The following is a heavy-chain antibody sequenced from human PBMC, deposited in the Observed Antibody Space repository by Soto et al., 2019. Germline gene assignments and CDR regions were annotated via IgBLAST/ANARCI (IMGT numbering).Heavy chain of an antibody. CDR3: TTEDYYYYYMDV. J-gene: IGHJ6*03. CDR1: GFTFSSYA. V-gene: IGHV3-23*01. CDR2: ISGSGGST. Sequence: GGSLGLSCAASGFTFSSYAMSWVRQAPGKGLEWVSAISGSGGSTYYADSVKGRFTISRDNSKNTLYLQMNSLRAEDTAVYYCTTEDYYYYYMDVWGKGTTVTVSS.